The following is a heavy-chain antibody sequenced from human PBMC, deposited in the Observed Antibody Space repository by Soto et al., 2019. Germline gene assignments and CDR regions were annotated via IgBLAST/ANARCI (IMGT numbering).Heavy chain of an antibody. V-gene: IGHV4-39*02. J-gene: IGHJ6*02. CDR3: ARLGGFCSSTNCYGYYAMDV. CDR1: GGSISSGGYY. Sequence: PSETLSLTCAVSGGSISSGGYYWGWIRQPPGEGLEWIATFHYGESTHYNPSLESRVTVSVDTSQNHFSLKVSSVTVADTAVYYCARLGGFCSSTNCYGYYAMDVWGQGTTVTVSS. D-gene: IGHD2-2*01. CDR2: FHYGEST.